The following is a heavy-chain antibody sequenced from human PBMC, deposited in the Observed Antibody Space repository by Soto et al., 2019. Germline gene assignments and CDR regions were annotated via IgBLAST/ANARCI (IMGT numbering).Heavy chain of an antibody. D-gene: IGHD7-27*01. V-gene: IGHV3-21*01. CDR3: ARGVGIDY. Sequence: GGSLRLSCSASGFTFNTYTMNWVRQAPGKGLEWVSSISSANSYIYYADSVKGRFTISRDNAENSLYLRMGSLRAEDTAVYYCARGVGIDYWGQGTLVTVSS. CDR2: ISSANSYI. CDR1: GFTFNTYT. J-gene: IGHJ4*02.